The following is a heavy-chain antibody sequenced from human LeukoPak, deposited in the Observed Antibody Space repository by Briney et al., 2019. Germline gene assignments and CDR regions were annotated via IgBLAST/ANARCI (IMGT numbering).Heavy chain of an antibody. J-gene: IGHJ4*02. CDR2: IYGGGNT. Sequence: GGSLRLSCSFSGFIATSNYMAWVRQSPGKGLQWISFIYGGGNTLYADSVRDRFSISRDNSKNTLYLQMNSLRAEDTAVYYCAKLGDGGGDSYLDYWGQGALVTVSS. D-gene: IGHD2-21*02. CDR1: GFIATSNY. CDR3: AKLGDGGGDSYLDY. V-gene: IGHV3-53*05.